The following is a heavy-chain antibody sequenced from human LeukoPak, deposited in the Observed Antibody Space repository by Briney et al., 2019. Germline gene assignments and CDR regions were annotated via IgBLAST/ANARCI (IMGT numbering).Heavy chain of an antibody. CDR2: INPNSGGT. V-gene: IGHV1-2*02. J-gene: IGHJ4*02. CDR1: GYTFTGYY. D-gene: IGHD6-13*01. Sequence: GASVKVSCKASGYTFTGYYMHWVRRAPGQGLEWMGWINPNSGGTNYAQKFQGRVTMTRDTSISTAYMELSRLRSDDTAVYYCARDRGIAAAGLIDYWGQGTLVTVSS. CDR3: ARDRGIAAAGLIDY.